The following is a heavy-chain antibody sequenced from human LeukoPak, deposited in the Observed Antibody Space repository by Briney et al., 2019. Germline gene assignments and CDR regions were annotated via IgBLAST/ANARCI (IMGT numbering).Heavy chain of an antibody. CDR1: GFTFSSYA. V-gene: IGHV3-23*01. J-gene: IGHJ3*02. CDR3: AREGPPTDCSGGSCYSFYAFDI. D-gene: IGHD2-15*01. Sequence: PGGSLRLSCAASGFTFSSYAMSWVRQAPGKGLEWVSAISGSGGSTYYADSVKGRFTISRDNSKNTLYLQMNSLRAEDTAVYYCAREGPPTDCSGGSCYSFYAFDIWGQGTMVTVSS. CDR2: ISGSGGST.